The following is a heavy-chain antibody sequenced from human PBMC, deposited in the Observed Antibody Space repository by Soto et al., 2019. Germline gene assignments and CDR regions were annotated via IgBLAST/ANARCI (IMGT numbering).Heavy chain of an antibody. D-gene: IGHD6-19*01. CDR2: VSFDGSNK. V-gene: IGHV3-30-3*01. Sequence: QMQLVESGGGVVQPGGSLRLSCAASGFTFNYYPMHWVRQAPGKGLEWVAVVSFDGSNKYYADSVKGRFTISKDNSKNTPYLQMNSLRREDTAVYYCARLPGPLVAVLYIYPLDGREAMSDVDVWGQGTTVTVSS. CDR3: ARLPGPLVAVLYIYPLDGREAMSDVDV. J-gene: IGHJ6*02. CDR1: GFTFNYYP.